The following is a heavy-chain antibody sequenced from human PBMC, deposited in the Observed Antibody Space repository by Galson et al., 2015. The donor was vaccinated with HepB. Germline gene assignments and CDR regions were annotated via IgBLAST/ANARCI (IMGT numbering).Heavy chain of an antibody. V-gene: IGHV3-30*03. D-gene: IGHD5-18*01. J-gene: IGHJ2*01. CDR1: GFTFSSHG. CDR2: ISFDGRVT. CDR3: AREYSFGHWFFDL. Sequence: SLRLSCAASGFTFSSHGIHWVRQAPGKGLEWVTVISFDGRVTFYADSVKGRFTMSRGNSKNTLYLQMNSLRAEDTAVYYCAREYSFGHWFFDLWGRGTLVTVSS.